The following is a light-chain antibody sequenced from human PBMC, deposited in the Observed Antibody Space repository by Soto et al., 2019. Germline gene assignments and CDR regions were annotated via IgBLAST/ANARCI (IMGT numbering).Light chain of an antibody. J-gene: IGKJ2*01. CDR1: QGINIF. CDR2: AAS. Sequence: DIQLTHSPSFLSASVGNRLTITRRASQGINIFLAWFQQKPGKAPNLLISAASTLQSGVPSRFSGSGSETEFTLTITSLQPEDSATYYCQQRNSYPRTFGQGTKV. CDR3: QQRNSYPRT. V-gene: IGKV1-9*01.